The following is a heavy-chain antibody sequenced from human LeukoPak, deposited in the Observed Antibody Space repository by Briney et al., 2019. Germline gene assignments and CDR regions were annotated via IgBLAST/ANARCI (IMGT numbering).Heavy chain of an antibody. V-gene: IGHV4-38-2*01. D-gene: IGHD5-18*01. Sequence: SETLSLTCAVSGYSISGGDYWGWIRQPPGKGLEWIGEINHSGSTDYTPSLKSRVTISGDTSKNQFSLKLSSVTAADTAVYYCARGGYSYGHYYYYYMDVWGKGTTVTVSS. CDR2: INHSGST. J-gene: IGHJ6*03. CDR3: ARGGYSYGHYYYYYMDV. CDR1: GYSISGGDY.